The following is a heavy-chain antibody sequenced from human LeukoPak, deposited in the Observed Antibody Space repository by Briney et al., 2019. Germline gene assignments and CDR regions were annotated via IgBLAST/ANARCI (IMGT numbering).Heavy chain of an antibody. J-gene: IGHJ4*02. CDR1: GYTLTSYY. Sequence: GASVKVSCKASGYTLTSYYMHWVRQAPGQGLEWMGIINPSGGSPNYAQKFQGRVTMTRDTSTSTVYMELRSLRSADTALYYCAREFVGGRSGELGYWGQGTLVTVSS. V-gene: IGHV1-46*01. CDR2: INPSGGSP. CDR3: AREFVGGRSGELGY. D-gene: IGHD3-10*01.